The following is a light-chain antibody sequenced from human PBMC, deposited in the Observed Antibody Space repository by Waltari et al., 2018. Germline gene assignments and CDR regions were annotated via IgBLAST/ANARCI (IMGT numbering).Light chain of an antibody. Sequence: DIQMTQSPSSLSASVGERVTITCPASQDISNFLNWYQQKPGKAPKLLIYDASNLETGVPSRFSGSGSGTDFTFSISSLQPEDIATYYCQQSDTFGQGTRLEIK. CDR2: DAS. CDR3: QQSDT. J-gene: IGKJ2*01. V-gene: IGKV1-33*01. CDR1: QDISNF.